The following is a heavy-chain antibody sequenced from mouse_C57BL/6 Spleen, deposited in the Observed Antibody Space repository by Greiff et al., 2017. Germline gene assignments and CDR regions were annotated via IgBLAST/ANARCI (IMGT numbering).Heavy chain of an antibody. D-gene: IGHD1-1*01. CDR3: GRYGSSYDFDY. CDR1: GFTFSSYG. Sequence: DVQLVESGGDLVKPGGSLKLSCAASGFTFSSYGMSWVRQTPDKRLEWVATLSSGGSYTYYPDSVKGRFTISRDNAKNTLYLQMSSLKSEDTAMYYCGRYGSSYDFDYWGQGTTLTVSS. CDR2: LSSGGSYT. J-gene: IGHJ2*01. V-gene: IGHV5-6*01.